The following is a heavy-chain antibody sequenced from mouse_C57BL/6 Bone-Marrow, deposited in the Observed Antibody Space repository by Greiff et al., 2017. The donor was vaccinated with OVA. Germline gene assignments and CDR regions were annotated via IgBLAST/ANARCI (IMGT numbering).Heavy chain of an antibody. Sequence: QVQLQQPAAELVKPGASVKMSCKASGYTFTSYWITWVKQRPGQGLEWIGDIYPGSGSTNYNEKFKSKATLTVETSSSTAYMQLSSLTSEDSAVYYCARCYYGSSYVGYFDVWGTGTTVTVSS. D-gene: IGHD1-1*01. CDR3: ARCYYGSSYVGYFDV. V-gene: IGHV1-55*01. CDR1: GYTFTSYW. CDR2: IYPGSGST. J-gene: IGHJ1*03.